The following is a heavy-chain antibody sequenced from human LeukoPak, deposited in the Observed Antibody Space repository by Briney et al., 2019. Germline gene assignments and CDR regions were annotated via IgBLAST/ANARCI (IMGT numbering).Heavy chain of an antibody. D-gene: IGHD3-22*01. V-gene: IGHV1-69*05. CDR1: GGTFSSYA. CDR2: IIPIFGTA. J-gene: IGHJ3*02. CDR3: ARLSHYDSSGYHDAFDI. Sequence: ASVKVSCKASGGTFSSYAISWVRQAPGQGLEWMGGIIPIFGTANYAQKFQGRVTITTDESTSTAYMELSSLRSEGTAVYYCARLSHYDSSGYHDAFDIWGQGTVVTVSS.